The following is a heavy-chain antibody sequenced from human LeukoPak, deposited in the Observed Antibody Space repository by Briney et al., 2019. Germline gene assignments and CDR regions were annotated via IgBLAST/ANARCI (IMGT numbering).Heavy chain of an antibody. CDR3: ASKASYASGRYGFDH. D-gene: IGHD3-10*01. Sequence: WETLSLTCIVSGCSMYRDTYLWGGLRQSPGMGLELIGSISHSGSTYYAPSLQSRVTISVDTSMNEYSLKLISVTAADTAVYHCASKASYASGRYGFDHWGRGALVTVSS. J-gene: IGHJ4*02. CDR1: GCSMYRDTYL. CDR2: ISHSGST. V-gene: IGHV4-39*07.